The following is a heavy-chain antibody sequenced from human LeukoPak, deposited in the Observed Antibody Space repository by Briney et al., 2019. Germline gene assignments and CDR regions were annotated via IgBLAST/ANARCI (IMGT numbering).Heavy chain of an antibody. V-gene: IGHV1-2*02. J-gene: IGHJ4*02. D-gene: IGHD3-10*01. CDR2: INPNSGGT. Sequence: ASVKVSCKASEYTVTGYHMHWVRQAPGQGLEWMGWINPNSGGTNYQGRVTMTRDTSINTAYMELSRLRSDDTAVYYCAGDMVRGVILRRVLEYWGQGTLVTVSS. CDR3: AGDMVRGVILRRVLEY. CDR1: EYTVTGYH.